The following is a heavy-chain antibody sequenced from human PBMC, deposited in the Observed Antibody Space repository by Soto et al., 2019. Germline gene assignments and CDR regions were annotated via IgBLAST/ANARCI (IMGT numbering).Heavy chain of an antibody. J-gene: IGHJ6*02. CDR1: GFTFSSYG. CDR2: VSYDGSNK. D-gene: IGHD6-19*01. CDR3: ARVRMGSHDREWLERYGMDV. V-gene: IGHV3-30-3*01. Sequence: QVQLVESGGGVVQPGRSLRLSCAASGFTFSSYGIHWVRQAPGKGLEWVTIVSYDGSNKHYADSVKGRFTISRDNSKNTLSLQMNSLRAEDTAVYYCARVRMGSHDREWLERYGMDVWGQGTTVTVSS.